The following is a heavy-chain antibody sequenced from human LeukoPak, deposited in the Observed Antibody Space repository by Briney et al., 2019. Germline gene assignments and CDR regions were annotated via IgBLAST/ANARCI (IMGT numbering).Heavy chain of an antibody. CDR1: GFTFSSYS. J-gene: IGHJ6*02. CDR3: ARDRYYYDSSGYYYYYGMDV. CDR2: ISSSSSYI. D-gene: IGHD3-22*01. V-gene: IGHV3-21*01. Sequence: PGGSLRLSCAASGFTFSSYSMNWVRQAPGKGLEWVSSISSSSSYIYYADSVKGRFTISRDNAKNSLYLQMNSLRAEDTAAYYCARDRYYYDSSGYYYYYGMDVWGQGTTVTVSS.